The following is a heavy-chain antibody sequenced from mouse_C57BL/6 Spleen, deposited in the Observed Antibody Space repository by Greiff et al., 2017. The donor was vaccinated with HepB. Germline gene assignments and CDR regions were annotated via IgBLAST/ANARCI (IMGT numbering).Heavy chain of an antibody. CDR1: GYTFTDYY. CDR3: ARSPLWLKDAMDY. Sequence: VQLKQSGPELVKPGASVKISCKASGYTFTDYYMNWVKQSHGKSLEWIGDINPNNGGTSYNQKFKGKATLTVDKSSSTAYMELRSLTSEDSAVYYCARSPLWLKDAMDYWGQGTSVTVSS. J-gene: IGHJ4*01. D-gene: IGHD2-2*01. CDR2: INPNNGGT. V-gene: IGHV1-26*01.